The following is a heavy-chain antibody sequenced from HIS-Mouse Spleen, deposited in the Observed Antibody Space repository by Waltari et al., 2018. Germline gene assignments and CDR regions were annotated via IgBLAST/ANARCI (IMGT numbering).Heavy chain of an antibody. CDR3: ARALGYYFDY. Sequence: QVQLVQSGAEVKKPGASVKVSCKASGHPFPGHYMPWVRQAPGQGLEWMGWINPNSGGTNYAQKFQGRVTMTRDTSISTAYMELSRLRSDDTAVYYCARALGYYFDYWGQGTLVTVSS. V-gene: IGHV1-2*02. CDR1: GHPFPGHY. J-gene: IGHJ4*02. D-gene: IGHD7-27*01. CDR2: INPNSGGT.